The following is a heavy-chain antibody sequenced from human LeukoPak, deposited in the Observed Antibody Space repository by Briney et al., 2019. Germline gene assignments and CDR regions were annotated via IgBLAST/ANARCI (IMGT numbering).Heavy chain of an antibody. CDR1: GFTFSSHS. Sequence: PGGSLRLSCAASGFTFSSHSMNWVRQAPGKGVEWVSSITSSGRYIYDADSVKGRFTISRDNAKNSLYLQMNSLRAEDTAVYYCARDPVWSPVSGVFDSWGQGTLVTVSS. CDR3: ARDPVWSPVSGVFDS. CDR2: ITSSGRYI. V-gene: IGHV3-21*01. J-gene: IGHJ4*02. D-gene: IGHD2-21*01.